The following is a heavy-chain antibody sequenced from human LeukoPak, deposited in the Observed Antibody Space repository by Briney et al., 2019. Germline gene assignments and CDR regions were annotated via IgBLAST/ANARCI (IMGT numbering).Heavy chain of an antibody. CDR2: INPSGGST. J-gene: IGHJ6*02. CDR3: ARSAPKYYYYYYGMDV. V-gene: IGHV1-46*01. CDR1: GYTFTSYY. Sequence: ASVKVSCKASGYTFTSYYMHWVRQAPGQGLEWVGIINPSGGSTSYAQKFQGRVTMTRDTSTSTVYMELSSLRSEDTAVYYCARSAPKYYYYYYGMDVWGQGTTVTVSS.